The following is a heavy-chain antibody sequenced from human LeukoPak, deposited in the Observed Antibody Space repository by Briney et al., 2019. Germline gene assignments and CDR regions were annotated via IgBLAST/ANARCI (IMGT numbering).Heavy chain of an antibody. CDR3: ARDPYYDFWSAQDAFDI. CDR1: GFTFSSYS. CDR2: ISSSSTI. D-gene: IGHD3-3*01. V-gene: IGHV3-48*02. J-gene: IGHJ3*02. Sequence: GGSLRLSCAASGFTFSSYSMNWVRQAPGKGLEWVSYISSSSTIYYADSVKGRFTISRDNAKNSLYLQMNSLRDEDTAVYYCARDPYYDFWSAQDAFDIWGQGTMVTVSS.